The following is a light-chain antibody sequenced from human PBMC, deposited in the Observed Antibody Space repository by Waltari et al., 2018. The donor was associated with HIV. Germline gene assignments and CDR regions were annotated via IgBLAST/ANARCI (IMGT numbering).Light chain of an antibody. CDR3: AAWDDTLRAHYV. V-gene: IGLV1-47*01. CDR1: SSNVGTNN. J-gene: IGLJ1*01. CDR2: RND. Sequence: QSVLTQPPSASGTPGQRVTISCSGSSSNVGTNNVHWYQHLPGPAPKRQTYRNDWRPSGVPGRFSRSKSGTSAALAISAPRSEDEADYYCAAWDDTLRAHYVYGAGTKVTVL.